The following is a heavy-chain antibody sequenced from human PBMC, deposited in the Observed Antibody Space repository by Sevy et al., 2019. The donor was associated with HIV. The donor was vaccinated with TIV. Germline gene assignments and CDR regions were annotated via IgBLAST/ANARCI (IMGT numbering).Heavy chain of an antibody. CDR1: GFIFSNYA. Sequence: GGSLRLSCAASGFIFSNYAMHWVRQAPGKGLEWVAVISQDGNSEYSADSVKGRFTISRDNAKNSLYLQMNSLRAEDTAVYYCARDLVGYYSMITFGGVSWWGQGTLVTVSS. J-gene: IGHJ4*02. CDR2: ISQDGNSE. CDR3: ARDLVGYYSMITFGGVSW. D-gene: IGHD3-16*01. V-gene: IGHV3-30-3*01.